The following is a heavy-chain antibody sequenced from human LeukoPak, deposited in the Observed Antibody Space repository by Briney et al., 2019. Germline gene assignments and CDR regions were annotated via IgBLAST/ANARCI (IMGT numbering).Heavy chain of an antibody. CDR1: GHSVSSDYY. CDR2: VYRGGST. J-gene: IGHJ4*02. D-gene: IGHD2-15*01. CDR3: ARHRGGGRTPFDY. V-gene: IGHV4-38-2*02. Sequence: SETLSLTCSVSGHSVSSDYYWGWIRQTPGKGLEWIGSVYRGGSTYYNPSLKSRLTISIDMSKNQFSLKLSSVTAADTAVYYCARHRGGGRTPFDYWGQGTLVTVSS.